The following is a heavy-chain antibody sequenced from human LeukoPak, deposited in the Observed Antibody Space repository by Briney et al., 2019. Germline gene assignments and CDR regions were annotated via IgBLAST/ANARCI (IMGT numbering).Heavy chain of an antibody. CDR2: ISSSGSTI. J-gene: IGHJ5*02. D-gene: IGHD3-22*01. CDR3: ARAGNYYDSSGYFT. V-gene: IGHV3-11*01. Sequence: GGSLRLSCAASGFTVSSNYMSWVRQAPGKGLEWVSYISSSGSTIYYADSVKGRFTISRDNAKNSLYLQMNSLRAEDTAVYYCARAGNYYDSSGYFTWGQGTLVTVSS. CDR1: GFTVSSNY.